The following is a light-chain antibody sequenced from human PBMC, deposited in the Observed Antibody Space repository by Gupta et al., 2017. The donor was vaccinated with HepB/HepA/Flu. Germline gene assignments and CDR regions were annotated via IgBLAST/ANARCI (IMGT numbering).Light chain of an antibody. V-gene: IGKV3-20*01. Sequence: EIVLTQSPGSLSLSPGERVTLSCKASQSVSSDHLAWYQQKTGQAPRLLIYGAFNRATGIPDTFSGSGSGTDFTLTISRLEPEDFAVYYCQQYGSPYTFGQGTKLEIK. CDR2: GAF. CDR1: QSVSSDH. CDR3: QQYGSPYT. J-gene: IGKJ2*01.